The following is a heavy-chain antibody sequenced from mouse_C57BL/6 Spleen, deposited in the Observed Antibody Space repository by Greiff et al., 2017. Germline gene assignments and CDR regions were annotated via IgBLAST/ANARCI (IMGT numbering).Heavy chain of an antibody. Sequence: QVQLQQPGAELVKPGASVKLSCKASGYTFTSYWMQWVKQRPGQGLEWIGEIDPSDSYTNYNQKFKGKATLTVDTSSSTAYMQLSSLTSEDSAVYYCARSDGYDNYFDYWGQGTTLTVSS. D-gene: IGHD2-2*01. CDR1: GYTFTSYW. CDR3: ARSDGYDNYFDY. J-gene: IGHJ2*01. CDR2: IDPSDSYT. V-gene: IGHV1-50*01.